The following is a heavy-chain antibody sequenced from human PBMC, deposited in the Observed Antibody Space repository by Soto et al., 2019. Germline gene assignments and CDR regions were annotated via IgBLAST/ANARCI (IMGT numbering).Heavy chain of an antibody. V-gene: IGHV4-30-4*01. D-gene: IGHD6-19*01. Sequence: SQTLSLTCTVSGGSISSGGHYWSWIRQPPGKGLEWIGHVFHTGTTYYNPSLQSRLALSEDTSKNQFSLSLNSVTAADRAVYYCARGSTAPSCSINKCLVNWFDPWGRGILVPVPS. CDR1: GGSISSGGHY. CDR3: ARGSTAPSCSINKCLVNWFDP. CDR2: VFHTGTT. J-gene: IGHJ5*02.